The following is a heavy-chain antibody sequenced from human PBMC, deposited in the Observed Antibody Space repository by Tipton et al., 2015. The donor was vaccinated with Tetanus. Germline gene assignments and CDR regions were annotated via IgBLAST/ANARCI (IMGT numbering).Heavy chain of an antibody. CDR2: IYESGDT. J-gene: IGHJ4*02. CDR3: ARHQSGYFTPFDY. Sequence: LSLTCTVSGGSIRGGTFYWGWIRQPPGKGLEWIGSIYESGDTYYIPSLKSRVTISVDTSKNQFSPNLNSMAAADTGVYYCARHQSGYFTPFDYWGQGNLVTVSS. CDR1: GGSIRGGTFY. D-gene: IGHD3-3*01. V-gene: IGHV4-39*01.